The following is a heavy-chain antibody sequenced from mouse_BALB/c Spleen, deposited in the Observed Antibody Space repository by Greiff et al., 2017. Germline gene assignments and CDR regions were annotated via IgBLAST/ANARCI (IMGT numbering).Heavy chain of an antibody. Sequence: VKLQESGPSLVKPSQTLSLTCSVTGDSITSGYWNWIRKFPGNKLEYMGYISYSGSTYYNPSLKSRISITRDTSKNQYYLQLNSVTTEDTATYYCARYGDSSGYGFAYWGQGTLVTVSA. D-gene: IGHD3-2*01. J-gene: IGHJ3*01. CDR1: GDSITSGY. V-gene: IGHV3-8*02. CDR3: ARYGDSSGYGFAY. CDR2: ISYSGST.